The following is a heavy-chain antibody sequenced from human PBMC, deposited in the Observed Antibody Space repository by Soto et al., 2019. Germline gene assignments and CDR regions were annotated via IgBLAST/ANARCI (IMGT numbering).Heavy chain of an antibody. CDR3: ARDLKLAAGTGYYYYGMDV. V-gene: IGHV3-23*01. CDR2: ISYSGSSK. Sequence: GGSLRLSCAASGFTFSSYAMSWVRQAPGKGLEWVAVISYSGSSKYYADSVKGRFTISRDNSKNTLYLQMNSLRAEDTAVYYCARDLKLAAGTGYYYYGMDVWGQGTTVTVSS. CDR1: GFTFSSYA. D-gene: IGHD6-13*01. J-gene: IGHJ6*02.